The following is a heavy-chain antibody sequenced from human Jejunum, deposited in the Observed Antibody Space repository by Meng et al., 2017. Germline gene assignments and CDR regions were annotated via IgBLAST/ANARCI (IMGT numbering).Heavy chain of an antibody. Sequence: QIQLQQSGPGLVKPSQTLPLTCAISGDSVSSNSAGWNWIRQSPSRGLEWLGRTYYRSKWYIDYAVSVKSRITINPDTSKNQFSLHLNSVTPEDTAVYYCAGGGLVRSTRGCFDYWGQGTLATFPS. CDR1: GDSVSSNSAG. CDR2: TYYRSKWYI. CDR3: AGGGLVRSTRGCFDY. V-gene: IGHV6-1*01. D-gene: IGHD1-26*01. J-gene: IGHJ4*02.